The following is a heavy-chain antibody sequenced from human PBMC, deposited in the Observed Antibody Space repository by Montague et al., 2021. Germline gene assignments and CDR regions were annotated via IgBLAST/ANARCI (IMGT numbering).Heavy chain of an antibody. J-gene: IGHJ3*01. V-gene: IGHV2-5*02. CDR2: IFWDDDN. CDR1: GFSLATSGVG. CDR3: APKIAANEAHDGFSV. D-gene: IGHD6-13*01. Sequence: PALVKPTQTLTLTCTFSGFSLATSGVGVAWLRQPPGKALERLALIFWDDDNRYSPSLKRRITITKDTTKNQVVLTLTNMDSVDTTTYFYAPKIAANEAHDGFSVWGQVTVVTVSA.